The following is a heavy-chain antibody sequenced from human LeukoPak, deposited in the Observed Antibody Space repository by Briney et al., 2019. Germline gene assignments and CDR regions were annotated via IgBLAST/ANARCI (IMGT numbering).Heavy chain of an antibody. CDR3: ARDPSAFDY. J-gene: IGHJ4*02. CDR2: ISSSSSTI. CDR1: GFTFSSYA. V-gene: IGHV3-48*01. Sequence: AGGSLRLSCAASGFTFSSYAMSWVRQAPGKGLQWVSYISSSSSTIYYADSVKGRFTISRDNAKNSLYLQMNSLRAEDTAVYYCARDPSAFDYWGRGTLVTVSS.